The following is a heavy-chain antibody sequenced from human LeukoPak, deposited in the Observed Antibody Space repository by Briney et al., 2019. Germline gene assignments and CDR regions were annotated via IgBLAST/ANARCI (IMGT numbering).Heavy chain of an antibody. Sequence: GGSLRLPCAASGFTFSSYAMSWVRQAPGKGLEWVSAISGSGGSTYYADSVKGRFTISRDNSKNTLYLQMNSLRAEDTAVYYCAKGGYCSSTSCYIDYYYMDVWGKGTTVTVSS. D-gene: IGHD2-2*02. V-gene: IGHV3-23*01. J-gene: IGHJ6*03. CDR1: GFTFSSYA. CDR2: ISGSGGST. CDR3: AKGGYCSSTSCYIDYYYMDV.